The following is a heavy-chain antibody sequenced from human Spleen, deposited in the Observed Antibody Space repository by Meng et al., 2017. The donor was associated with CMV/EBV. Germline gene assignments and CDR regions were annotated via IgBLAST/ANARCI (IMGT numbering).Heavy chain of an antibody. Sequence: SETLSLTCAVYRGSFNGYYWNWIRQSPGKGLEWIGYIYYSGSTNYNPSLKSRVTISVDTSKNQFSLKLSSVTAADTAVYYCARDNYGMYYFDYRGQGTLVTVSS. CDR1: RGSFNGYY. J-gene: IGHJ4*02. CDR3: ARDNYGMYYFDY. V-gene: IGHV4-59*01. D-gene: IGHD4-17*01. CDR2: IYYSGST.